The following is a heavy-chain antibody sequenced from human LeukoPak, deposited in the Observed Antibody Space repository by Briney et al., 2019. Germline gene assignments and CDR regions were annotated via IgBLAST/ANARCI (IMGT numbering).Heavy chain of an antibody. J-gene: IGHJ3*01. CDR2: TNQNRKST. Sequence: PSETLSLTCTVSGGSISSSFWSWVRLPPGKGLEWIGETNQNRKSTNYNPSLKSRVTISVDTSKNQFSLKLTSVTAADTAVYYCVRELSTSSTAFDVWGQGTKVTVSS. CDR1: GGSISSSF. CDR3: VRELSTSSTAFDV. V-gene: IGHV4-34*01. D-gene: IGHD6-6*01.